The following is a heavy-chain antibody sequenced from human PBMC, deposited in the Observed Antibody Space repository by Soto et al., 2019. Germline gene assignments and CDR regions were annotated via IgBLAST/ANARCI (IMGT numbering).Heavy chain of an antibody. J-gene: IGHJ4*02. CDR3: ARDIEYSSSSDTY. CDR2: IIPIFGTA. Sequence: SVKVSCKASGYTFTSYGISWVRQAPGQGLEWMGGIIPIFGTANYAQKFQGRVTITADESTSTAYMELSSLRSEDTAVYYCARDIEYSSSSDTYWGQGTLVTVSS. V-gene: IGHV1-69*13. D-gene: IGHD6-6*01. CDR1: GYTFTSYG.